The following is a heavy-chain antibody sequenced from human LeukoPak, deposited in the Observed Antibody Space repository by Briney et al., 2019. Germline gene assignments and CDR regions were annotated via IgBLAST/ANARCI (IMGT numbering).Heavy chain of an antibody. V-gene: IGHV3-30-3*01. D-gene: IGHD6-19*01. CDR1: GFTLSSFT. CDR2: ISYDGDNK. Sequence: PGGSLRLSCAASGFTLSSFTMHWVRQAPGKGLEWVAVISYDGDNKQFADAVKGRFTISRDDSKNTLHLHINSLRAEDTAVYYCARDYNSAWYTAFDYWGQGTLVTVSS. CDR3: ARDYNSAWYTAFDY. J-gene: IGHJ4*02.